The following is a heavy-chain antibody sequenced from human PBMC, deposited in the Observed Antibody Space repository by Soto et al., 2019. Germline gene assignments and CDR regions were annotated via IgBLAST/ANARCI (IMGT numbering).Heavy chain of an antibody. D-gene: IGHD2-15*01. CDR1: GFIFSNYG. CDR2: ISFDGKNR. V-gene: IGHV3-30*18. J-gene: IGHJ4*02. Sequence: QVQLVESGGCVVQPGKSLRLSCAASGFIFSNYGMHWVRQAPGKGLEWVALISFDGKNRNYADSVKGRFTIYRDNPKNTLYLEMSSLRPEDSAFYYCAKRGGVVGGSEHPFFEYWGKGTLGTGSS. CDR3: AKRGGVVGGSEHPFFEY.